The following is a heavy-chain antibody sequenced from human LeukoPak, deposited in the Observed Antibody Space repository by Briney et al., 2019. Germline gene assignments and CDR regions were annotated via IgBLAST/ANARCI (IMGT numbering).Heavy chain of an antibody. CDR2: IYTSGST. CDR3: ARDGVENSSWYPLDS. D-gene: IGHD6-13*01. CDR1: GASISSYY. J-gene: IGHJ4*02. Sequence: PSETLSLTCTVSGASISSYYWSWVRQPAGEGLEWIGRIYTSGSTNYKPSLKSRVTMLVDTSKNQFSLKLTSVTAADTAVYYCARDGVENSSWYPLDSWGPGTLVTVSS. V-gene: IGHV4-4*07.